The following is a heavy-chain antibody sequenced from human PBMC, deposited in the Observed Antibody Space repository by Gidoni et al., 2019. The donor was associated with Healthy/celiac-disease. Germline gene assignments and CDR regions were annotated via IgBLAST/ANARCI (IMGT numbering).Heavy chain of an antibody. CDR3: ARENGVAARANFDY. CDR1: GFTFDDYG. Sequence: EVQLVESGGGVVRPGGSLRLSCAASGFTFDDYGMSCVRQAPGKGLEWVSGINCNGGSTGYADSVKGRFTISRDNAKNSLYLQMNSLRAEDTALYYCARENGVAARANFDYWGQGTLVTVSS. J-gene: IGHJ4*02. CDR2: INCNGGST. D-gene: IGHD6-6*01. V-gene: IGHV3-20*04.